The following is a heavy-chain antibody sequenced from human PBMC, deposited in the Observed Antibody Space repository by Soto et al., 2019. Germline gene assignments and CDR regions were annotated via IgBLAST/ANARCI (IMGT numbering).Heavy chain of an antibody. J-gene: IGHJ6*02. D-gene: IGHD3-3*01. V-gene: IGHV3-15*01. CDR1: GFTFSNAW. CDR3: TTEGYDFWSAYNDVRYYYYGMDV. Sequence: PGGSLRLSCAASGFTFSNAWMSWVRQAPGKGLEWVGRIKSKTDGGTTDYAAPVKGRFTISRDDSKNTLYLQMNSLKTEDTAVYYCTTEGYDFWSAYNDVRYYYYGMDVWGQGTTVTVSS. CDR2: IKSKTDGGTT.